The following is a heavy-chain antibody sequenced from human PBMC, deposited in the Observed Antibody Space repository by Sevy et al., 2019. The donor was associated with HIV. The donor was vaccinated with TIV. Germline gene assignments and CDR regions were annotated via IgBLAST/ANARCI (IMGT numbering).Heavy chain of an antibody. CDR1: GDSVSSSSAA. Sequence: SQTLSLTCAISGDSVSSSSAAWNWFRQSPSRGLEWLGRTYYRSKWYNNYAVSVKSRVTINPDTSENQFSLHLNSVTPEDTAVYFCARGDELNSYYYGMDVWSQGTTVTVSS. CDR2: TYYRSKWYN. J-gene: IGHJ6*02. CDR3: ARGDELNSYYYGMDV. D-gene: IGHD1-1*01. V-gene: IGHV6-1*01.